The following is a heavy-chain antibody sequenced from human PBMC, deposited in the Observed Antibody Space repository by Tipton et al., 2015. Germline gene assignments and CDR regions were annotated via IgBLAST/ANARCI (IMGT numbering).Heavy chain of an antibody. V-gene: IGHV3-48*02. CDR3: ATLVGAPRGYYYYDMDV. CDR1: GFNFGSYS. D-gene: IGHD1-26*01. Sequence: SLRLSCAASGFNFGSYSMNWVRQAPGKGLEWVAYISSSSSIAYYEDSAKGRFTISRDNAKNSLYLQMNSLRDEDTAVYYCATLVGAPRGYYYYDMDVWGQGTTVTVSS. CDR2: ISSSSSIA. J-gene: IGHJ6*02.